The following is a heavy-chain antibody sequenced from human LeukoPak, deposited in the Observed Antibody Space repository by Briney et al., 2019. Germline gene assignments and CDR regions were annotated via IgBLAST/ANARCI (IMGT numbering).Heavy chain of an antibody. CDR2: IYYSGGT. V-gene: IGHV4-39*01. CDR1: GGSIGSRNYY. Sequence: SETLSLTCSVSGGSIGSRNYYWGWIRQPPGKKLEGIGSIYYSGGTYYNPSLKSRVTISVDTSKNQFSLKLNSVTAADTALYYCATRSYYDTSGVYGMDVWGQGTTVTVSS. D-gene: IGHD3-22*01. CDR3: ATRSYYDTSGVYGMDV. J-gene: IGHJ6*02.